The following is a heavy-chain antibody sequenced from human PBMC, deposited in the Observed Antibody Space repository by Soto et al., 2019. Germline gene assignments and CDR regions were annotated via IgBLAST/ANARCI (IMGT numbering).Heavy chain of an antibody. CDR1: GFTFTRFA. CDR2: ISSDVTKR. Sequence: QVQLVESGGGVVQPGRSLRLSCAASGFTFTRFALHWVRQAPGKGLEWVAVISSDVTKRSYADAVRGRFTISRDNAKNTLYLQMNSLRAEDTGVYYCARDIGRSGYYDSFDCWGQGTLVTVSS. CDR3: ARDIGRSGYYDSFDC. D-gene: IGHD3-22*01. V-gene: IGHV3-30-3*01. J-gene: IGHJ4*02.